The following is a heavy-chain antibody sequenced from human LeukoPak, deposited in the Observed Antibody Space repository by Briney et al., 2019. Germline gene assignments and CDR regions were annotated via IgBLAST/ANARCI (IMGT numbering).Heavy chain of an antibody. Sequence: GGSLRLSCAASGFTVISNYMYWVRQTPGKGLECISVIYSGGRTYYADFVKGRFTISRDNSKNMLFLQMNSLRTEDTALYYCARTSGSFAGYFDFWGQGTLVTVSS. CDR2: IYSGGRT. J-gene: IGHJ4*02. D-gene: IGHD1-26*01. CDR3: ARTSGSFAGYFDF. CDR1: GFTVISNY. V-gene: IGHV3-66*02.